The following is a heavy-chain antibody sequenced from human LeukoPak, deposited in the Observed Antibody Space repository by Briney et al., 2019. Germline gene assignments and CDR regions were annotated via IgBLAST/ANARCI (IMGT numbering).Heavy chain of an antibody. J-gene: IGHJ4*02. CDR1: GFTFSSYG. D-gene: IGHD3-16*01. CDR3: AQRGGDGNPHDY. Sequence: GGSLRLSCAASGFTFSSYGMHWVRQAPGKGLEWVAVISYDGSNKYYGDSVKGQFTISRDNSKNTLYLQMNSLRAEDTAVYYCAQRGGDGNPHDYWGQGTLVTVSS. V-gene: IGHV3-30*18. CDR2: ISYDGSNK.